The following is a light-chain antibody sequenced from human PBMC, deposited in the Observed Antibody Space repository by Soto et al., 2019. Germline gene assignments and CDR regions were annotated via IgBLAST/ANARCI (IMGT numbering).Light chain of an antibody. V-gene: IGLV7-43*01. Sequence: QTVVTQEPSLTVSPGGTVTLTCASSTGAVSSGHYPNWFQQKPGQAPRALIFSTNSKHSWTPARFSGSLLGGKAALTLSGVQPEDEADYYCLLYDGRVGVFGGGTKLTVL. CDR1: TGAVSSGHY. CDR2: STN. J-gene: IGLJ2*01. CDR3: LLYDGRVGV.